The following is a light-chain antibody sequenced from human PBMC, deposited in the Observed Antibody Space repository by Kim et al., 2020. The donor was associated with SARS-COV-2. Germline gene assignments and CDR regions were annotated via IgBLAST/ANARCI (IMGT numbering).Light chain of an antibody. J-gene: IGKJ1*01. CDR3: QQYGSSPGT. V-gene: IGKV1-39*01. CDR1: QSVNQF. CDR2: AAA. Sequence: DIQMTQSPSSLSASVGDRVSITCRASQSVNQFLNWYQQKAGKAPKLLIYAAATLQGGVPSRFSGSGSGTDFTLTISRLEPEDFAVYYCQQYGSSPGTFGQGTKVDIK.